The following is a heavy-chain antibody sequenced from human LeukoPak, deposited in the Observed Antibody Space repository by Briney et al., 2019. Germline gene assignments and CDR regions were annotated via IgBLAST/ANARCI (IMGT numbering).Heavy chain of an antibody. Sequence: PSETLSLTCTVSGGSISSGGYYWGWIRQPPGKGLEWIGYIYHSGSTYYNPSLKSRVTISVDRSKNQFSLKLSSVTAADTAVYYCARVYSSGSRAFQHWGQGTLVTVSS. CDR1: GGSISSGGYY. V-gene: IGHV4-30-2*01. D-gene: IGHD6-19*01. CDR2: IYHSGST. CDR3: ARVYSSGSRAFQH. J-gene: IGHJ1*01.